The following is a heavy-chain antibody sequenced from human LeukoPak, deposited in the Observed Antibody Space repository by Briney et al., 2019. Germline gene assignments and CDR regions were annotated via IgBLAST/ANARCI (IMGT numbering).Heavy chain of an antibody. D-gene: IGHD3-3*01. CDR1: GGSFSGYY. CDR2: INHSGST. CDR3: ARGRYTIFGVVTLYGMDV. J-gene: IGHJ6*02. V-gene: IGHV4-34*01. Sequence: PSGTLSLTCAVYGGSFSGYYWSWIRQPPGKGLEWIGEINHSGSTNYNPSLKSRVTISVDTSKNQFSLKLSSVTAADTAVYYCARGRYTIFGVVTLYGMDVWGQGTTVTVSS.